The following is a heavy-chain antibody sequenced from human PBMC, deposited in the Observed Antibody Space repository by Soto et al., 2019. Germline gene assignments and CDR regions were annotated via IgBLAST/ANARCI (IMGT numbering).Heavy chain of an antibody. Sequence: HPGGSLRLSCAASGFTFSSDAMSWVRQAPGKGREWVSAISGSGGSTYYADSVKGRFTISRDNSKNTLYLQMNSLRAEDTAVYYCAKDGRTVGATYDPRGGFYYWGRGTLVTGSS. CDR2: ISGSGGST. CDR3: AKDGRTVGATYDPRGGFYY. V-gene: IGHV3-23*01. CDR1: GFTFSSDA. D-gene: IGHD1-26*01. J-gene: IGHJ4*02.